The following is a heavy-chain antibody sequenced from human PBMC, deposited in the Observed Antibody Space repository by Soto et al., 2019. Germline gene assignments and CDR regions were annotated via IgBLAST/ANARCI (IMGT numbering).Heavy chain of an antibody. CDR1: GGSISGSSYY. V-gene: IGHV4-39*01. D-gene: IGHD4-17*01. J-gene: IGHJ4*02. Sequence: PSETLSLTCTVSGGSISGSSYYWGWIRQPPGKGLECIGSVHYSGSTDYNPSLKSRVTISVDTSKNQFSLKLTSVTAADTAVYFCASFSGATYGDYGGGINYWGQGTRVTVSS. CDR3: ASFSGATYGDYGGGINY. CDR2: VHYSGST.